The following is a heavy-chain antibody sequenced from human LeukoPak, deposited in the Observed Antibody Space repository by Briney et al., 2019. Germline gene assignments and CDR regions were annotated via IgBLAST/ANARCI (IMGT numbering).Heavy chain of an antibody. V-gene: IGHV3-23*01. D-gene: IGHD3-9*01. CDR2: ISGSGGRT. J-gene: IGHJ4*02. CDR3: AKDRSWNDILTGYYIYDFDF. CDR1: GFTFSYYG. Sequence: GGSLRLSCVASGFTFSYYGMNWVRQAPGKGLEWVSGISGSGGRTYYADSVKGRFTISRDNSKKTLNLQMNSLRAEDTAVYYCAKDRSWNDILTGYYIYDFDFWGQGTLVTVSS.